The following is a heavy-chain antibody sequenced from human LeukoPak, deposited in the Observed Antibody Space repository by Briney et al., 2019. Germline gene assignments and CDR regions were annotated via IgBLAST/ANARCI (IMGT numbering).Heavy chain of an antibody. CDR1: GFTFSSYA. J-gene: IGHJ4*02. V-gene: IGHV3-30*04. Sequence: GGSLRLSCAASGFTFSSYAMHWVRQAPGKGLEWVAVISYDGSNKYYADSVKGRFTISRDNSKNTLYLQMNSLRAEDTAVYYCASPKHRSSSSPYFDYWGQGTLVTVSS. CDR3: ASPKHRSSSSPYFDY. CDR2: ISYDGSNK. D-gene: IGHD6-6*01.